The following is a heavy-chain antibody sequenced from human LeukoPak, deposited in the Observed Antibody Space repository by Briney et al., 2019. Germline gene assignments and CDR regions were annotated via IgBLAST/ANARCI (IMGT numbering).Heavy chain of an antibody. CDR1: GYIFTDYY. V-gene: IGHV1-2*02. J-gene: IGHJ4*02. Sequence: ASVKVSCKASGYIFTDYYIHWVRQAPGQGLESMGWINPDSGDTNFAQKFQGRVSMTRDTSISTAHMELSRLRSDDTAYYYCARVQYYNILTGSFQYWGQGTLVTVSS. D-gene: IGHD3-9*01. CDR2: INPDSGDT. CDR3: ARVQYYNILTGSFQY.